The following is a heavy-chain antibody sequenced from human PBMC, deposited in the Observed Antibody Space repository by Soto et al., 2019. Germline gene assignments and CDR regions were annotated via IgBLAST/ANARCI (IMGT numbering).Heavy chain of an antibody. CDR3: AKESGIYYYDSSGYYCNY. Sequence: GGSLRLSCAASGFTFSSYGMHWVRQAPGKGLEWVAVISYDGSNKYYADSVKGRFTISRDNSKNTLYLQMNSLRAEDTAVYYCAKESGIYYYDSSGYYCNYWGQGTLVTVSS. J-gene: IGHJ4*02. V-gene: IGHV3-30*18. CDR2: ISYDGSNK. D-gene: IGHD3-22*01. CDR1: GFTFSSYG.